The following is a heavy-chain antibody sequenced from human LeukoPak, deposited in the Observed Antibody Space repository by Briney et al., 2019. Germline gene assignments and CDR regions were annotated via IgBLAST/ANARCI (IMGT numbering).Heavy chain of an antibody. CDR1: GYTFTAYY. J-gene: IGHJ4*02. CDR3: ARGIDDYVWGSYRYTRLVNYFDY. D-gene: IGHD3-16*02. V-gene: IGHV1-2*02. Sequence: ASVKVSCKASGYTFTAYYVHWVRQAPGQGLEWMGWINPNSGGTNYAQKFQGRVTMTRDTSISTAYMELSRLRSDDTAVYYCARGIDDYVWGSYRYTRLVNYFDYWGQGTLVTVSS. CDR2: INPNSGGT.